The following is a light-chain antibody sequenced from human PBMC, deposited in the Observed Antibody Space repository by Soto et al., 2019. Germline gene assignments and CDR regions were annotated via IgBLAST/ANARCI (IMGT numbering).Light chain of an antibody. CDR2: DNI. J-gene: IGLJ1*01. CDR1: GSNIGNNF. V-gene: IGLV1-51*01. Sequence: QSVLTQPPSVSAAPGHRVIISCSGSGSNIGNNFVSWYQHFPGTAPKLLIYDNIQRPSGIPDRFSGSKSGTSATLGITGLQTGDEADYYCGTWDNSLSAYVFGAGTKLTVL. CDR3: GTWDNSLSAYV.